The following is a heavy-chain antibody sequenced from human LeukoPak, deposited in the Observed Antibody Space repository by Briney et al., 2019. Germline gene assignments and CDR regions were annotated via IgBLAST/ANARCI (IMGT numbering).Heavy chain of an antibody. CDR1: RCSISGSIRSYY. CDR3: ARIPLGYSGAYYFDY. Sequence: SETLSLTCTVSRCSISGSIRSYYWSWLRQPSGKGLEWIGYISSSGSVNDYPSLRSRVTISVDTSKNQFFLNLSSVSAADTAVYYCARIPLGYSGAYYFDYWGQGTLVTVSP. D-gene: IGHD5-12*01. J-gene: IGHJ4*02. CDR2: ISSSGSV. V-gene: IGHV4-4*09.